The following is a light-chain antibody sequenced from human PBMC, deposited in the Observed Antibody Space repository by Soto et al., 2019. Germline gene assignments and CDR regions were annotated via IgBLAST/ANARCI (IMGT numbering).Light chain of an antibody. CDR3: MLYMGGGLVV. Sequence: QTVVPQEPSFSVSPGGTVTLTCGLTSGSVSTTYYPSGYQQTPGQAPRTLIYSTNLRSSGVPDRFSGSILGNKAALTITGAQADDQSDYRCMLYMGGGLVVFGGGTQLTVL. CDR2: STN. J-gene: IGLJ2*01. V-gene: IGLV8-61*01. CDR1: SGSVSTTYY.